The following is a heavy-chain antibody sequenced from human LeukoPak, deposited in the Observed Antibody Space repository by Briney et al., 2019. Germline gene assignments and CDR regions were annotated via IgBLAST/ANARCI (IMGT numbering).Heavy chain of an antibody. Sequence: GRSLRLSCAASGFSFSSYAMTWARQAPVKGLEWVSAISGDGTRTYYADSVKGRFTISRDNSKNTLYLEMSSLRVEDTATYYCAKWPEGAMDYFDYWGQGTLVTVSS. CDR2: ISGDGTRT. CDR1: GFSFSSYA. V-gene: IGHV3-23*01. CDR3: AKWPEGAMDYFDY. J-gene: IGHJ4*02. D-gene: IGHD3-16*01.